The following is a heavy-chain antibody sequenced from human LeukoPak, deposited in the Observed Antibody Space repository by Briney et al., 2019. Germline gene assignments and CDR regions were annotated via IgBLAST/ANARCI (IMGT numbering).Heavy chain of an antibody. CDR2: INPNSGGT. CDR1: GYTFTGYY. CDR3: ARRRGLQLGGFDP. V-gene: IGHV1-2*02. Sequence: ASVKVSCKASGYTFTGYYMHWVRQAPGQGLEWMGWINPNSGGTNYAQKFQGRVTMTRDTSISTAYMELSRLRSDDTAVYYCARRRGLQLGGFDPWGQGTLVTVSS. D-gene: IGHD6-13*01. J-gene: IGHJ5*02.